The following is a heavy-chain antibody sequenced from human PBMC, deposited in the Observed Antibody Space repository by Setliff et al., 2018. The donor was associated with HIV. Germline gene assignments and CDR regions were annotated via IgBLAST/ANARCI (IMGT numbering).Heavy chain of an antibody. V-gene: IGHV4-61*09. CDR2: IYASGST. Sequence: PSETLSLTCTVSGGSINSGSYYWNWIRQPAGKGLEWIGHIYASGSTNYNPSLKSRVTMSVGTSKNQFSLKLNSLIAADTAVYFCARGGRDGIAWGQGTLVTVSS. CDR1: GGSINSGSYY. D-gene: IGHD2-21*01. CDR3: ARGGRDGIA. J-gene: IGHJ5*02.